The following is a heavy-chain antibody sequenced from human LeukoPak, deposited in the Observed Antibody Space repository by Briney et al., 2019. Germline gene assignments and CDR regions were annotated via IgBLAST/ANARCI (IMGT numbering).Heavy chain of an antibody. CDR2: ISDNGDYT. V-gene: IGHV3-23*01. Sequence: GGSLRLSCAASGFTFSTHGMTWVRQAPGKGLEWDSIISDNGDYTYYADSVKGRFTISRDNSKNTVYMQMNSLRTDDTAMYYCAKDRGYHDKTGYRTFDYWGRGTLVTVSS. CDR3: AKDRGYHDKTGYRTFDY. J-gene: IGHJ4*02. CDR1: GFTFSTHG. D-gene: IGHD3-9*01.